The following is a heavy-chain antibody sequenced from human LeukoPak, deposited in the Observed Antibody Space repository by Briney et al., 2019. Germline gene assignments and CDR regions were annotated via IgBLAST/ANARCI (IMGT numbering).Heavy chain of an antibody. D-gene: IGHD3-10*01. CDR3: ARGFFRDGSGRPYYFDG. CDR1: GYTFTSYD. CDR2: MNPNSGNA. Sequence: ASVKVTCQASGYTFTSYDFNWVRQATAQGLEWMGWMNPNSGNADYGQKFPGRVTMTRNTSISTAYMELSSLRSEDTAVYYCARGFFRDGSGRPYYFDGWGQGTLVTVS. V-gene: IGHV1-8*01. J-gene: IGHJ4*02.